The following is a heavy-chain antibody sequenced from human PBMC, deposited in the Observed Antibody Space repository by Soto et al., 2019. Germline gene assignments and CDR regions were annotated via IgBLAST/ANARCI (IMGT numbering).Heavy chain of an antibody. V-gene: IGHV1-18*01. J-gene: IGHJ5*02. D-gene: IGHD2-15*01. Sequence: ASVKVSCKASGYTFTSYGISWVRQAPGQGLEWMGWISAYNGNTNYAQKLQGRVTMTTDTSTSTAYMELRSLRSDDTAVYYCARDRFDIVVVVAAYNWFDPWGQGTLVTVSS. CDR1: GYTFTSYG. CDR3: ARDRFDIVVVVAAYNWFDP. CDR2: ISAYNGNT.